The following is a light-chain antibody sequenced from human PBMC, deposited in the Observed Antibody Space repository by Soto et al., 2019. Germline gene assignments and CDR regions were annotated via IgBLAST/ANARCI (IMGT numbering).Light chain of an antibody. V-gene: IGKV3-20*01. J-gene: IGKJ1*01. CDR2: GAS. CDR1: QTVSSTY. Sequence: EIVLTQSPGTLSLSPCERATLSCRASQTVSSTYLAWYQHKPGQTPRLLIYGASSRATDIPDRFSGSGSGTDVTLTIARLEPEDFAVYYCQQFDNSPWTFGQGTKVDIK. CDR3: QQFDNSPWT.